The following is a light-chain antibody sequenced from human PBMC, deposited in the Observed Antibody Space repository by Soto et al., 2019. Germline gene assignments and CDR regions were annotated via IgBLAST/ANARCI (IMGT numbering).Light chain of an antibody. CDR1: SSDVGGYNY. CDR3: CSYAGSYTFV. J-gene: IGLJ2*01. Sequence: QSALTQPRSVSGPPGQSVTISCTGTSSDVGGYNYVSWYQQHPGKAPKLMIYDVSKRPSGVPDRFSGSKSGNTASLTISGLQAEDEADYYCCSYAGSYTFVFGGGTKVTVL. CDR2: DVS. V-gene: IGLV2-11*01.